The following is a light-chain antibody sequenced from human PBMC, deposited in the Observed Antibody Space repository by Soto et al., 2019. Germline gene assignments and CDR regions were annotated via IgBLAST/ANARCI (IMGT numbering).Light chain of an antibody. CDR1: SSDVVTYNL. CDR3: YSFAGSTTFSYV. Sequence: QSALTQPASVSGSPGQSINISCTGTSSDVVTYNLVSWYQQHPGKAPTVLIYEGTKRPSGVSNRFSGSKSGTTASLTISGLQTEDEADYYCYSFAGSTTFSYVFGPGTKLTVL. CDR2: EGT. V-gene: IGLV2-23*03. J-gene: IGLJ1*01.